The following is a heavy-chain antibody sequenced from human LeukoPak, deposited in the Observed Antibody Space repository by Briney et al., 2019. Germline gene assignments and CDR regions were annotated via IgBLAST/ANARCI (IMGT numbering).Heavy chain of an antibody. Sequence: SEPLSLTCALSGNSISNTYYWGWIRQPPGKELEWIGSIYNSGSTHYNPSLKSRVTISVDTSKNQFSLKLNSVTAADTAVYYCARNSSGNYFDYWGQGTLVTVSS. V-gene: IGHV4-38-2*01. D-gene: IGHD1-26*01. J-gene: IGHJ4*02. CDR2: IYNSGST. CDR3: ARNSSGNYFDY. CDR1: GNSISNTYY.